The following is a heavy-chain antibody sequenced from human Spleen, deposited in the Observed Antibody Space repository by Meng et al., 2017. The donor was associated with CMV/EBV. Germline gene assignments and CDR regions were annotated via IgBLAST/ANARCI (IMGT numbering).Heavy chain of an antibody. Sequence: GESLKISCAASGFTFSSYSMNWVRQAPGKGLEWVSSISSSSSYIYYADSVKGRFTISRDNAKNSLYLQMNSLRAEDTAVYYCATASIYYFDYWGQGALVTVSS. CDR1: GFTFSSYS. D-gene: IGHD2/OR15-2a*01. J-gene: IGHJ4*02. CDR2: ISSSSSYI. CDR3: ATASIYYFDY. V-gene: IGHV3-21*01.